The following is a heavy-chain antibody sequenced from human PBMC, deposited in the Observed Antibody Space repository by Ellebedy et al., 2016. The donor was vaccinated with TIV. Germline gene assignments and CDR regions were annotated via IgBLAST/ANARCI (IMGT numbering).Heavy chain of an antibody. Sequence: MPGGSLRLSCAVYGGSFSGYYWSWIRQPPGKGLEWIGEINHSGSTNYNPSLKSRVTISVDTSKNQFSLKLSSVTAADTAVYYCARGRSSGWYEKYFDYWGQGTLVTVSS. CDR2: INHSGST. J-gene: IGHJ4*02. V-gene: IGHV4-34*01. CDR3: ARGRSSGWYEKYFDY. D-gene: IGHD6-19*01. CDR1: GGSFSGYY.